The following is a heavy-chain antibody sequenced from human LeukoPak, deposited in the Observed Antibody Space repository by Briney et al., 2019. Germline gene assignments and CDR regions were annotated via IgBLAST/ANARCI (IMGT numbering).Heavy chain of an antibody. D-gene: IGHD3-9*01. V-gene: IGHV3-7*01. CDR3: ARPDYDILTDRPFDY. CDR1: GFTFSTYW. J-gene: IGHJ4*02. Sequence: PGGSLRLSCAASGFTFSTYWMGWVRQAPGKGLEWVAKIKPDGSEKDHVDSVKGRFTISRDNAKNSLYLQMNSLRAEDTAVYYCARPDYDILTDRPFDYWGQGTLVTVSS. CDR2: IKPDGSEK.